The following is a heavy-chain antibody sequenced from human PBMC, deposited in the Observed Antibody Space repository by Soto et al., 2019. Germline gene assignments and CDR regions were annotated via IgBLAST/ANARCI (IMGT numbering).Heavy chain of an antibody. CDR3: AREGYDSSGYFDY. D-gene: IGHD3-22*01. CDR1: GFTVSSNY. J-gene: IGHJ4*02. Sequence: GGSLRLSCAASGFTVSSNYMSWVRQAPGKGLEWVSVIYSGGSTYYADSVKGRFTISRDNSKNTLYLQMNSLRAEDTAVYYCAREGYDSSGYFDYWGQGTLVTVSS. CDR2: IYSGGST. V-gene: IGHV3-53*01.